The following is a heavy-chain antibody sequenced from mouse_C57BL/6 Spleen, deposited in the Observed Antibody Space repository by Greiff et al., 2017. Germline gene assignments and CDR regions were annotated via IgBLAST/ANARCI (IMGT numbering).Heavy chain of an antibody. Sequence: QVQLKQPGAELVKPGASVKLSCKASGYTFTSYWMHWVKQRPGRGLEWIGRIDPNSGGTKYNEKFKSKATLTVDKPSSTAYMQLSSLTSEDSAVYYCARGGVARGAYYAMDYWGQGTSVTVSS. V-gene: IGHV1-72*01. CDR3: ARGGVARGAYYAMDY. CDR2: IDPNSGGT. J-gene: IGHJ4*01. D-gene: IGHD1-1*01. CDR1: GYTFTSYW.